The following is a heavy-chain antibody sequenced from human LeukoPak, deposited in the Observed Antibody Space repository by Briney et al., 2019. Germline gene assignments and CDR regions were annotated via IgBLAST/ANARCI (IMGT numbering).Heavy chain of an antibody. V-gene: IGHV4-39*02. CDR2: IYYSGST. D-gene: IGHD3-22*01. J-gene: IGHJ4*02. CDR1: GGPISSSSYY. CDR3: AGEGDYYDSSGYYYDLDY. Sequence: PSETLSLTCTVSGGPISSSSYYWGWIRQPPGKGLEWIGSIYYSGSTYYNPSLTSRVTISLDTSKNQFSLKLSSVTAADTDVYYCAGEGDYYDSSGYYYDLDYWGQGTLVTVSS.